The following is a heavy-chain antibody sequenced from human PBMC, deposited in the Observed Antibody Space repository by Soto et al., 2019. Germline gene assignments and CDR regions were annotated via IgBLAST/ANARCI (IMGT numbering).Heavy chain of an antibody. CDR1: GGSISSGGYS. CDR3: ARGRSSSWYSANWFDP. Sequence: KPSETLSLTCAVSGGSISSGGYSWSWIRQPPGKGLEWIGYIYHSGSTYYNPSLKSRVTISVDRSKNQFSLKLSSVTAADTAVYYCARGRSSSWYSANWFDPWGQGTLVTVSS. D-gene: IGHD6-13*01. J-gene: IGHJ5*02. CDR2: IYHSGST. V-gene: IGHV4-30-2*01.